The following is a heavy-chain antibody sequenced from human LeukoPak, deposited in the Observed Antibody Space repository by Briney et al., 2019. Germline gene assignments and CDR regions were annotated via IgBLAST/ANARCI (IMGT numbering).Heavy chain of an antibody. D-gene: IGHD6-19*01. J-gene: IGHJ4*02. V-gene: IGHV4-4*09. Sequence: PSETLSLTCTVSGGSISSYYWSWIRQPPGKGLEWIGYIYTSVSTNYNPSLKSRVTISVDTSKNQFSLKLSSVTAADTAVYYCARHSSGWYIYFDYWGQGTLVTVSS. CDR2: IYTSVST. CDR1: GGSISSYY. CDR3: ARHSSGWYIYFDY.